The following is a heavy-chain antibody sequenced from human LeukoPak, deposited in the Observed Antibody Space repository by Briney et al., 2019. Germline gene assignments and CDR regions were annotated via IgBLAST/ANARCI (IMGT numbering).Heavy chain of an antibody. CDR2: MNPNSGNT. Sequence: ASVKVSCKASGYTFTSYDINWVRQATGQGLEWMGWMNPNSGNTGYAQKFQGRVTMTTDTSTSTAYMELRSLRSDDTAVYYCARAEMITIFGDLWGRGTLVTVSS. V-gene: IGHV1-8*01. CDR1: GYTFTSYD. D-gene: IGHD3-3*01. CDR3: ARAEMITIFGDL. J-gene: IGHJ2*01.